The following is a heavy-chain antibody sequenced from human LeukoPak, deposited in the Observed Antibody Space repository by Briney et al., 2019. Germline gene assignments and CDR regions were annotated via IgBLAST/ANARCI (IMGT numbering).Heavy chain of an antibody. CDR1: GGTFSSYA. D-gene: IGHD3-10*01. J-gene: IGHJ4*02. V-gene: IGHV1-69*05. CDR3: ARDNYYGSGSYGY. Sequence: SVTVSCKASGGTFSSYAISWVRQAPGQGLEWMGGIIPIFGTANYAQKFQGRVTITTDGSTSTAYMELSSLRSEDTAVYYCARDNYYGSGSYGYWGQGTLVTVSS. CDR2: IIPIFGTA.